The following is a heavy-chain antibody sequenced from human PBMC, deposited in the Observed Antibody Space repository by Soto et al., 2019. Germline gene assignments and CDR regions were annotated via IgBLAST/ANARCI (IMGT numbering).Heavy chain of an antibody. CDR1: GYRFTSYW. D-gene: IGHD6-6*01. CDR3: ARQISATATLIDY. V-gene: IGHV5-10-1*01. J-gene: IGHJ4*02. Sequence: GESLKISCKGSGYRFTSYWISWVRQMPGKGLEWMGRIDPSESYTNYSPSFQGHVTTSVDKSITTAYLQWSSLEASDTAMYYCARQISATATLIDYWGQGTLVTVSS. CDR2: IDPSESYT.